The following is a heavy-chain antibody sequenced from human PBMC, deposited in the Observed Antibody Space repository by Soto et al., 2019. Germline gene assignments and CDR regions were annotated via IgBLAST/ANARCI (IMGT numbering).Heavy chain of an antibody. CDR2: IWYDGSNK. D-gene: IGHD2-15*01. J-gene: IGHJ5*02. CDR1: GFTFSSYG. Sequence: GGSLRLSCAASGFTFSSYGMHWVRQAPGKGLEWVAVIWYDGSNKYYADSVKGRFTISRDNSKNTLYLQMNSLRAEDTAVYYCAKWAPGVSVVVVAATPVDPWGQGTLVTVSS. V-gene: IGHV3-33*06. CDR3: AKWAPGVSVVVVAATPVDP.